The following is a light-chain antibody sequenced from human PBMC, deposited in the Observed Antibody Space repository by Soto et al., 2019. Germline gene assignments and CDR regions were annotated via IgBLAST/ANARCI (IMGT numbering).Light chain of an antibody. V-gene: IGKV3-20*01. CDR1: QSVSSSY. CDR3: EQYGSSPRT. Sequence: EIVLKQSPGTLSLSPGERATLSCRASQSVSSSYLAWYQQKPGQAPRLLIYGISTRATGIPDRFSGSGSGTDFTLTISTLEPEDFAVYYCEQYGSSPRTFGQGTKVDIK. J-gene: IGKJ1*01. CDR2: GIS.